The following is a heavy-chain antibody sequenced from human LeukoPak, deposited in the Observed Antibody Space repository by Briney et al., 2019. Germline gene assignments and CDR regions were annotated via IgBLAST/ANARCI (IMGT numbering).Heavy chain of an antibody. J-gene: IGHJ4*02. Sequence: GGSLRLSCAASGFTFSDYYMSRIRQAPGKGLEWVSYISSSSSYTNYADSVKGRFTISRDNAKNSLYLQMNSLRAEDTAVYYCARGQQLVPLDYWGQGTLVTVSS. D-gene: IGHD6-13*01. CDR3: ARGQQLVPLDY. CDR2: ISSSSSYT. V-gene: IGHV3-11*05. CDR1: GFTFSDYY.